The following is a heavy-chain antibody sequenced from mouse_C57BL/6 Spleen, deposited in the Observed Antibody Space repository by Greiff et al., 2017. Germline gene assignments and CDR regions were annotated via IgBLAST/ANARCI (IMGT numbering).Heavy chain of an antibody. V-gene: IGHV1-55*01. J-gene: IGHJ3*01. CDR2: IYPGSGST. Sequence: VQLQQPGAELVKPGASVKMSCKASGYTFTSYWITWVKQRPGQGLEWIGDIYPGSGSTNYNEKFKSKATLTVDTSSSTAYMQLSSLTSEDSAVYYCARYYYGNSWFAYWGQGTLVTVSA. CDR3: ARYYYGNSWFAY. D-gene: IGHD2-1*01. CDR1: GYTFTSYW.